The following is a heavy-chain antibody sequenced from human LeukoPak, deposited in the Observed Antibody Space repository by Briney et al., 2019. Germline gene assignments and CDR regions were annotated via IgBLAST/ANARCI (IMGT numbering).Heavy chain of an antibody. CDR3: ASVTVTTWAAVRQMDG. Sequence: SVKVSCKASGGTFSNYAISWVRQAPGQGLEWMGRIIPMFGTTNYAQKFQGRVMITTDESTSTVYMEVSSQTIEDTAVCYCASVTVTTWAAVRQMDGGGKGTTV. CDR2: IIPMFGTT. CDR1: GGTFSNYA. J-gene: IGHJ6*03. V-gene: IGHV1-69*05. D-gene: IGHD4-11*01.